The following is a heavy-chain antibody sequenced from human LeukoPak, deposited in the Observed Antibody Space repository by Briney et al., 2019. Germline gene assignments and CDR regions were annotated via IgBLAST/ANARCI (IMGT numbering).Heavy chain of an antibody. CDR2: ISGSGGST. D-gene: IGHD2-2*01. V-gene: IGHV3-23*01. J-gene: IGHJ4*02. CDR3: AKVFPTNIVVVPAAGFDY. Sequence: GGSLRLSCAASGFTFSSYAMSRVRQAPGKGLEWVSAISGSGGSTYYADSVKGRFTISRDNSKNTLYLQMNSLRAEDTAVYYCAKVFPTNIVVVPAAGFDYWGQGTLVTVSS. CDR1: GFTFSSYA.